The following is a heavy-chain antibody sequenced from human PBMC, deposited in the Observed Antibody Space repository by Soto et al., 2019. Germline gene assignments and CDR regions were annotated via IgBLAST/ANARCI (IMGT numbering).Heavy chain of an antibody. CDR2: ISSSSSYT. V-gene: IGHV3-11*05. CDR3: ERALAPAAGYYFDY. D-gene: IGHD2-2*01. Sequence: GGSLRLSCAASGFTFSDYYMSWIRQAPGKGLEWVSYISSSSSYTNYADSVMGRFTISRDNAKNSLYLQMNSLRAEDTAVYYCERALAPAAGYYFDYWGQGALVTVSS. J-gene: IGHJ4*02. CDR1: GFTFSDYY.